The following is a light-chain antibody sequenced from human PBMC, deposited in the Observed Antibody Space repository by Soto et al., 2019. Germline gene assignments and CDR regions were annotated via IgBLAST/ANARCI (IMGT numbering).Light chain of an antibody. CDR1: QSIVTY. CDR3: QHYYSFQRT. J-gene: IGKJ1*01. V-gene: IGKV1-39*01. Sequence: DIQMTQSPSSLSASVGDRVTITCRASQSIVTYLNWYLQKPGKAPKLMIYAASNLQSGVPSRFSFSGSGTDWTLTISCLQSEDFATYYCQHYYSFQRTLGQGAKVDIK. CDR2: AAS.